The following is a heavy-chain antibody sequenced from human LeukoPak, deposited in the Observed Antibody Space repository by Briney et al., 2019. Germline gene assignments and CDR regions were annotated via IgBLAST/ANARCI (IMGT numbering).Heavy chain of an antibody. CDR1: GFTFSSYG. CDR3: AKGSRGFDY. CDR2: ISYDGSNK. V-gene: IGHV3-30*18. Sequence: LTGRSLRLSCAASGFTFSSYGMHWVRQAPGKGLEWVAVISYDGSNKYYADSVKGRFTISRDNSKNTLYQQMNSLRAEDTAVYYCAKGSRGFDYWGQGTLVTVSS. J-gene: IGHJ4*02. D-gene: IGHD3-10*01.